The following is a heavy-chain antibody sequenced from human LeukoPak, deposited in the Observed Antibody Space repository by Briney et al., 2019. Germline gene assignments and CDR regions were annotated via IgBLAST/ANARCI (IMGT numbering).Heavy chain of an antibody. Sequence: PGGSLRLSCAASGFTFSSFSMNWVRQAPGKGLEWVSSISKGSGYIYYADSVKGRFTISRDNAKNSLYLQMNSLRAEDTAVYYCATLDIVVVPAATSYWGQGTLVTVSS. CDR3: ATLDIVVVPAATSY. V-gene: IGHV3-21*01. CDR1: GFTFSSFS. CDR2: ISKGSGYI. J-gene: IGHJ4*02. D-gene: IGHD2-2*01.